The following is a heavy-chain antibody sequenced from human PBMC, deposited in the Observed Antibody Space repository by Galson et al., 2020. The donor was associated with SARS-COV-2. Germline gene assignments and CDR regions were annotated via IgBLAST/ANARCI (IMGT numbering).Heavy chain of an antibody. D-gene: IGHD2-2*01. V-gene: IGHV3-33*01. CDR3: ARDRDIVVVPAAILFDD. Sequence: GESLKISCAASGFTFSSYGMHWVRQAPGKGLEWVAVIWYDGSNKYYADSVQGRFTISRDNSKNTLYLQMNSLRAEDTAVYYCARDRDIVVVPAAILFDDWGQGTLVTVSS. CDR1: GFTFSSYG. J-gene: IGHJ4*02. CDR2: IWYDGSNK.